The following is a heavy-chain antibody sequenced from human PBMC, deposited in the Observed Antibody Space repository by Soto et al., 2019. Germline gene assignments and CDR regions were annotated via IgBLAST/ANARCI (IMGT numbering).Heavy chain of an antibody. CDR1: GGTFSSYT. CDR3: VGKATWNDGWNFDC. V-gene: IGHV1-69*01. Sequence: QVPLVQSGAEVKKPGSSVTVSCKASGGTFSSYTLSWVRQAPGRGVEWMGGISPMFGPARYAQKFQGRVTITADVSTSTWYLEVSSLTSEDTAVYYWVGKATWNDGWNFDCWGQGTLVTVSS. CDR2: ISPMFGPA. D-gene: IGHD1-1*01. J-gene: IGHJ4*02.